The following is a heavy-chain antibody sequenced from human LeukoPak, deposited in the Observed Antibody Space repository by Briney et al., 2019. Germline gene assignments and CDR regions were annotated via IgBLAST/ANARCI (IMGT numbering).Heavy chain of an antibody. CDR3: ARYGSIAAAGTFDY. V-gene: IGHV3-48*03. Sequence: GGSLRLSCAASGFTFSSYEMNWVRQAPGKGLEWVSHISSIGTTIYYADSVKGRFTISRDNVKNSLYLQMNSLRAEDTAVYYCARYGSIAAAGTFDYWGQGTLVTVSS. D-gene: IGHD6-13*01. J-gene: IGHJ4*02. CDR1: GFTFSSYE. CDR2: ISSIGTTI.